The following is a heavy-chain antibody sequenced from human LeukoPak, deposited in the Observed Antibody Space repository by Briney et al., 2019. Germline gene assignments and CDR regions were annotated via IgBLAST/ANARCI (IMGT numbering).Heavy chain of an antibody. Sequence: GGSLRLSCAASGFTLSNHWMTWVRQVPGRGPEWVANVNRDGSETYYLDSVKGRFTISKDNAKNSLYLQMNSLRAEDTALYHCARNNGMDVWGQGTTVIVSS. J-gene: IGHJ6*02. V-gene: IGHV3-7*03. CDR2: VNRDGSET. CDR3: ARNNGMDV. CDR1: GFTLSNHW.